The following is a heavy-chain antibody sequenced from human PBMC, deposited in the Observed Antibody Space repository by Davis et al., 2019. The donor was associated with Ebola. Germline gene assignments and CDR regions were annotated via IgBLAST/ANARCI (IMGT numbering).Heavy chain of an antibody. CDR2: ISDSSTTI. CDR1: VITFSSYA. D-gene: IGHD4-17*01. V-gene: IGHV3-48*04. Sequence: GGSLRLSCTDSVITFSSYAMSWVRQAPGKGLEWVSYISDSSTTIYYADSVKGRFTISRDNAKNSLYLQMNSLRAEDTAVYYCARARYGDLYYFDYWGQGTLVTVSS. J-gene: IGHJ4*02. CDR3: ARARYGDLYYFDY.